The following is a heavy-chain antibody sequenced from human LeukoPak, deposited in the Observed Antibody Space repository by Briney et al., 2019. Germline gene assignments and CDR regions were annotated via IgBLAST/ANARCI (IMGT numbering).Heavy chain of an antibody. D-gene: IGHD3-22*01. J-gene: IGHJ4*01. CDR3: ARHSHYYESRDSLAY. CDR2: IYYSGSA. Sequence: PSETLSLTCTVSGGSISSSSYYWGWIRQPPGKGPEWIGTIYYSGSAYYNPSLKSRVTMSVDTSKNQFSLKLSSVTTADTAVYYCARHSHYYESRDSLAYWGQGTLVTVSS. V-gene: IGHV4-39*01. CDR1: GGSISSSSYY.